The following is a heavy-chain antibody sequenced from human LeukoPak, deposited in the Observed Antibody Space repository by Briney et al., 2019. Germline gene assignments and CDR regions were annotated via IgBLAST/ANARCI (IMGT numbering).Heavy chain of an antibody. Sequence: QAGGSLRLSCEASGFTFSDYYMTWIRQAPGKGLEWVSVIYSGGGTYYADSVKGRFTISRDNSKNTLYLQMNSLRAEDTAVYYCARGLTYDRSGNLFDYWGQGTLVTVSS. D-gene: IGHD3-22*01. CDR2: IYSGGGT. J-gene: IGHJ4*02. CDR3: ARGLTYDRSGNLFDY. CDR1: GFTFSDYY. V-gene: IGHV3-53*01.